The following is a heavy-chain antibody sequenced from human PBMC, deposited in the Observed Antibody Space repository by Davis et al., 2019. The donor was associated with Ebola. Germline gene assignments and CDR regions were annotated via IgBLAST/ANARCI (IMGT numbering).Heavy chain of an antibody. Sequence: TLSLTCTVSGGSISSGDYYWSWIRQPPGKALEWLALIYWDGDKRHSPSLKSRLTITKDTSKNQVVLTMTNMDPVDTATYYCVHSYGYNWGQGTLVTVSS. CDR3: VHSYGYN. J-gene: IGHJ4*02. D-gene: IGHD5-18*01. CDR2: IYWDGDK. V-gene: IGHV2-5*08. CDR1: GGSISSGDYY.